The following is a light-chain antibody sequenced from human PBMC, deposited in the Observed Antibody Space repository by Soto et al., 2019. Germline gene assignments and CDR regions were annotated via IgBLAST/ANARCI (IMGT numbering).Light chain of an antibody. Sequence: QSALTQPRSVSGSPRQSVTISCTGTSSDVGDYDYVSWYQQHPGKAPKLMIYDVNKRPSGVPDRFSGSKSGNTASLTISGLQAEDEADYYCCSYAGSYTLEIFGGGTKLTVL. J-gene: IGLJ2*01. V-gene: IGLV2-11*01. CDR1: SSDVGDYDY. CDR2: DVN. CDR3: CSYAGSYTLEI.